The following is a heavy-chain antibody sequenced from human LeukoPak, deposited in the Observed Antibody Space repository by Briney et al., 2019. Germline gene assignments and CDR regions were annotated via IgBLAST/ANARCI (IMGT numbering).Heavy chain of an antibody. CDR3: VKDSKSSGWYVPPNFDY. CDR2: ICSGSSYV. J-gene: IGHJ4*02. CDR1: GFSFSSYS. Sequence: GGSLRLSCAASGFSFSSYSMTWVRQAPGKGLECVSCICSGSSYVCYSDSVKGRFAISRDNSKNTLYLQMSSLRTEDTAVYYCVKDSKSSGWYVPPNFDYWGQGTLVTVSS. V-gene: IGHV3-21*01. D-gene: IGHD6-19*01.